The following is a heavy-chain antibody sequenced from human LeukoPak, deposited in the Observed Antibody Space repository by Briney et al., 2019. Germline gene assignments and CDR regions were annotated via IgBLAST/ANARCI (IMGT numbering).Heavy chain of an antibody. Sequence: SETLSLTCTVSGGSVSSGSFYWSWIRQPPGKGLEWIGYIFHSGSTNYNPSLKSRVTISVDTSKNQFSLKVSSVTAADTAVYYCVRGSDTAAGLYWGQGTLVTVSS. CDR1: GGSVSSGSFY. CDR3: VRGSDTAAGLY. V-gene: IGHV4-61*01. J-gene: IGHJ4*02. CDR2: IFHSGST. D-gene: IGHD6-13*01.